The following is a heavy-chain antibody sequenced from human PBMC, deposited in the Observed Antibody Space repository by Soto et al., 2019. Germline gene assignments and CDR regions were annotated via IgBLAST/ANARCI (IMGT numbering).Heavy chain of an antibody. CDR2: IIPIFGTA. Sequence: QVQLVQSGAEVKKPGSSVKVSCKASGGTFSSYAISWVRQAPGQGLEWMGGIIPIFGTANYAQKFQGRVTITADESTSTAYMELSSLRAEDTTVYYCARVRTPNYCSGGSCSLGWFDPWGQGTLVTVSS. CDR1: GGTFSSYA. D-gene: IGHD2-15*01. V-gene: IGHV1-69*01. J-gene: IGHJ5*02. CDR3: ARVRTPNYCSGGSCSLGWFDP.